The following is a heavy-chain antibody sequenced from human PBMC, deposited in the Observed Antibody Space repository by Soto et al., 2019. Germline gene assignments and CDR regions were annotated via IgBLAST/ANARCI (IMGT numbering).Heavy chain of an antibody. J-gene: IGHJ6*02. CDR3: AHSRCGGDCLQSYSSHYYYGMAV. D-gene: IGHD2-21*02. Sequence: QITLKESGPSLVKPTQTLTLTCTFSGFSLSTGGVGVGWIRQPPGKPLEWLALIYWDDDKRYSPSLRSRLTVTKATSKTQVVLTMTNMDPVDTATYYCAHSRCGGDCLQSYSSHYYYGMAVWGQGTTVTVSS. V-gene: IGHV2-5*02. CDR2: IYWDDDK. CDR1: GFSLSTGGVG.